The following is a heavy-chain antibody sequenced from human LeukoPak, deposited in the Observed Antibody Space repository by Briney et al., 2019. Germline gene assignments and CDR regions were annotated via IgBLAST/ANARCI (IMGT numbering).Heavy chain of an antibody. J-gene: IGHJ5*02. CDR1: GGSISSYY. CDR3: ARDRAENWFDP. D-gene: IGHD6-25*01. Sequence: SETLSLTCTVSGGSISSYYWSWLRQPPGKGLEWIGYIYYSGSTSYNPSLKSRVTISVDTSKNQFSLKLSSVTAADTAVYYCARDRAENWFDPWGQGTLVTVSS. V-gene: IGHV4-59*01. CDR2: IYYSGST.